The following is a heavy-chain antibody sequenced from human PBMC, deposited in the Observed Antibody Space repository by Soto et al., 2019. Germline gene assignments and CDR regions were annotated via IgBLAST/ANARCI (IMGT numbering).Heavy chain of an antibody. V-gene: IGHV4-30-4*01. CDR1: GGSISSGDDY. CDR3: ARHGFLAVAGLRT. CDR2: IYYSGST. D-gene: IGHD6-19*01. J-gene: IGHJ5*01. Sequence: QVQLQESGPGLVKPSQTLSLTCTVSGGSISSGDDYWSLIRQPPGKGLEWIGYIYYSGSTYYNPSLKSRVTISVDTSKNQFSLKLSSVTAADTAVYYCARHGFLAVAGLRTWGQGTLVTVSS.